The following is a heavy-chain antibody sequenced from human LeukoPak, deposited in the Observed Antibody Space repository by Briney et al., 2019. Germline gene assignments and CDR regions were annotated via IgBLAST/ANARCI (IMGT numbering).Heavy chain of an antibody. D-gene: IGHD1-7*01. V-gene: IGHV4-38-2*02. J-gene: IGHJ4*02. CDR3: ARAIKWNYQGDY. Sequence: SETLSLTCTVAGYSINSGYYWGWIRQPPRKGLEWIGGIYHTGSAYYNPSLRSRVTISIDTSKNQFSLKVSSVTAADTAVYYCARAIKWNYQGDYWGQGTLVTVSS. CDR2: IYHTGSA. CDR1: GYSINSGYY.